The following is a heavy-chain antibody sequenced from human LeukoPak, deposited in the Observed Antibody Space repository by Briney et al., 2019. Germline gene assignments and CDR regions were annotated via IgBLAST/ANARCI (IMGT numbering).Heavy chain of an antibody. D-gene: IGHD5-18*01. Sequence: SSVKVSCKASVGTFSSYAISWVRQAPGPGLEGMGGIIPIFGTANYAQTFQGRVTITTHESTSTAYMELSSLRSEDTAVYYCARHARGYSYGSRHYYYYMDVGGKGTTATVSS. V-gene: IGHV1-69*05. J-gene: IGHJ6*03. CDR2: IIPIFGTA. CDR1: VGTFSSYA. CDR3: ARHARGYSYGSRHYYYYMDV.